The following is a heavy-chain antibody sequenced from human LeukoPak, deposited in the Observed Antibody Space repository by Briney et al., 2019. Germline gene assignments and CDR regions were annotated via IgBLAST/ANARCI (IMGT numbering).Heavy chain of an antibody. J-gene: IGHJ4*02. Sequence: PGGSLRLSCAASGFTFSSYGMHWVRQAPGKGLEWAAVIWYDGSNKYYADSVKGRFTISRDNSKNTLYLQMNSLRAEDTAVYYCAKHHRYHDSSGVADYWGQGTLVTVSS. V-gene: IGHV3-33*06. CDR2: IWYDGSNK. CDR1: GFTFSSYG. D-gene: IGHD3-22*01. CDR3: AKHHRYHDSSGVADY.